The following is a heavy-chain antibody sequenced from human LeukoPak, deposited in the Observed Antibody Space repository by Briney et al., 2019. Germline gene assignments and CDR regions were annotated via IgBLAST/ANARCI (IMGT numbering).Heavy chain of an antibody. Sequence: GASVKVSCKASGYTLTSYGISWVRQAPGQGLEWMGWISVYNGNTNYAQKLQGRVTMTTDTSTSTAYMELRSLRSDDTAVYYCARVDIVVVTAIRTLDYWGQGTLVTVSS. D-gene: IGHD2-21*02. CDR1: GYTLTSYG. CDR2: ISVYNGNT. CDR3: ARVDIVVVTAIRTLDY. J-gene: IGHJ4*02. V-gene: IGHV1-18*01.